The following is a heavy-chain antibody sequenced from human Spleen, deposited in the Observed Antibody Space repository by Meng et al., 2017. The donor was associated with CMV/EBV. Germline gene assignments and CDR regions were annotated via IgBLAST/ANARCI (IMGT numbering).Heavy chain of an antibody. V-gene: IGHV3-33*06. CDR2: IWYTGNSK. D-gene: IGHD1-26*01. CDR1: GFTFTAFG. Sequence: SGFTFTAFGMHWVRQAPGKGLECVAVIWYTGNSKYYADSVKGRFTISRDNSRNTLYLQLTSLRAEDTAMYYCAKEQGVGATTYFDYWGQGVLVTVSS. J-gene: IGHJ4*02. CDR3: AKEQGVGATTYFDY.